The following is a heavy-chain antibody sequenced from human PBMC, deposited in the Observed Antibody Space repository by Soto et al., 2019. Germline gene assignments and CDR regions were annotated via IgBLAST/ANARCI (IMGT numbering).Heavy chain of an antibody. CDR3: AYGNLSYYFDY. Sequence: QVQLVESVGGVVQPGRSLRLSCAASGFTFSSYGMHWVRQAPGKGLEWVAIIWYDGSDKYYADSVKGRFTISRDNSKNTLYLQMNSLRAEDTAVYFCAYGNLSYYFDYWGQGTLVTVSS. CDR2: IWYDGSDK. CDR1: GFTFSSYG. D-gene: IGHD3-10*01. V-gene: IGHV3-33*03. J-gene: IGHJ4*02.